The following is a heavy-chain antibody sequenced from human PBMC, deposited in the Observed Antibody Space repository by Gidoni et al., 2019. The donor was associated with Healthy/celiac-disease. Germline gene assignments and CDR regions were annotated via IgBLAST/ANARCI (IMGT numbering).Heavy chain of an antibody. CDR1: GGSISSSNW. D-gene: IGHD3-22*01. J-gene: IGHJ4*02. V-gene: IGHV4-4*02. CDR2: IYHSGST. CDR3: ARVPAATPGSYYYDSSGYYPFDY. Sequence: QVQLQESGPGLVKPSGTLSLTCAVSGGSISSSNWWSWVRQPPGKGLEWIGEIYHSGSTNYNPSLKSRVTISVDKSKNQFSLKLSSVTAADTAVYYCARVPAATPGSYYYDSSGYYPFDYWGQGTLVTVSS.